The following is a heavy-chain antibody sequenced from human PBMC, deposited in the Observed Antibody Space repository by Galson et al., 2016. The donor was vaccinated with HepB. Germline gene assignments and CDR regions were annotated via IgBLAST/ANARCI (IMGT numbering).Heavy chain of an antibody. CDR2: INGNPDGGKT. Sequence: SLRLSCAASGFTITSSNVWMTWVRPAPGQGLEWVGRINGNPDGGKTDYAAPVKGRFLISRHDSKNTLYLQRSSLKTEDTARYYCTTLRPDYYESSGYLSNWGQGTLVTVSS. D-gene: IGHD3-22*01. J-gene: IGHJ1*01. CDR3: TTLRPDYYESSGYLSN. CDR1: GFTITSSNVW. V-gene: IGHV3-15*01.